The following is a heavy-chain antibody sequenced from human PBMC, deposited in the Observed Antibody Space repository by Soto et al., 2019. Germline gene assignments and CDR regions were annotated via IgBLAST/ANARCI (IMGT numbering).Heavy chain of an antibody. D-gene: IGHD6-19*01. CDR1: GFYLSNYY. Sequence: SETLSLTCTVSGFYLSNYYLGLIRPPPGKGLEWIGYIYYSGSTNYNPSLKSRVTISVDTSKNQFSLKLSSVTAADTAVYYCARYGYRSGWGAGWFDPWGQGTLVTVSS. V-gene: IGHV4-59*08. CDR3: ARYGYRSGWGAGWFDP. CDR2: IYYSGST. J-gene: IGHJ5*02.